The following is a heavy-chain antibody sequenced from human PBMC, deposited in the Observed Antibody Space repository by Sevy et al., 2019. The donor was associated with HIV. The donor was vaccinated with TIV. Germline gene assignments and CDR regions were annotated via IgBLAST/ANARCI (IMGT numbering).Heavy chain of an antibody. Sequence: ASVKVSCKASGGTFSSYAINWVRQAPGQGLEWMGGVVALFRTSHYSQKFQGRDTISANESSNTAYMDLSSLTSEDTAVYYCGAWGNWNGRGDVWGQGTTVTVSS. CDR1: GGTFSSYA. J-gene: IGHJ6*02. CDR2: VVALFRTS. D-gene: IGHD1-1*01. V-gene: IGHV1-69*13. CDR3: GAWGNWNGRGDV.